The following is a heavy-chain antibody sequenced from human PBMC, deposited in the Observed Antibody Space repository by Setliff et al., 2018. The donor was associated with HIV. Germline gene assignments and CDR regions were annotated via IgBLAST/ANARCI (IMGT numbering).Heavy chain of an antibody. J-gene: IGHJ4*02. Sequence: SETLSLTCTVSGGSISSGSYYWSWIRQPAGKGLEWIGRIYTSGRTNYNPSLKSRVTISIDTSKNQFSLRLSSVTAADTAVYYCARQVGNKVLFDSWGQGTLVTSPQ. CDR1: GGSISSGSYY. CDR2: IYTSGRT. CDR3: ARQVGNKVLFDS. D-gene: IGHD7-27*01. V-gene: IGHV4-61*02.